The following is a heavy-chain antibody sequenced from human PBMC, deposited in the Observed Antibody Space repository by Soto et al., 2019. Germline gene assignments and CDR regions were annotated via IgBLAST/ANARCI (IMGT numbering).Heavy chain of an antibody. Sequence: GGALRLCWGGSGGTLSRCAMSGGRQAPGKGLEWVSAISGSGGSTHYADSVKGRFTISRDNSKNTLYLQMNSLRAEDTAVYYCAKLSDKMATTHFDYSAQGPLVTGSA. J-gene: IGHJ4*02. V-gene: IGHV3-23*01. D-gene: IGHD1-1*01. CDR2: ISGSGGST. CDR1: GGTLSRCA. CDR3: AKLSDKMATTHFDY.